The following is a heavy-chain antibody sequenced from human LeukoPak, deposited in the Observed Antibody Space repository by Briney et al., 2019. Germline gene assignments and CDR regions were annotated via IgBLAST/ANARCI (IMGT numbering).Heavy chain of an antibody. CDR2: ISGSGGST. V-gene: IGHV3-23*01. J-gene: IGHJ4*02. Sequence: GGSLTLSCAASGFTFSSYAMSWVRQAPGKGLEWVSAISGSGGSTYYADSVKGRFTISRDNSKNTLYLQMNSLRAEDTAVYYCAKDSLSNPYSNYDDYWGQGTLVTVSS. CDR3: AKDSLSNPYSNYDDY. D-gene: IGHD4-11*01. CDR1: GFTFSSYA.